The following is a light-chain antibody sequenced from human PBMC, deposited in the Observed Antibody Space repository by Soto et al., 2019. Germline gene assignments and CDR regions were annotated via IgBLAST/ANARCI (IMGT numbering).Light chain of an antibody. CDR1: SSDVGGYNY. V-gene: IGLV2-14*01. J-gene: IGLJ1*01. Sequence: QSALTQPASVSGSPGQSNTISCTGTSSDVGGYNYVSWYQQHPGKAPKLMIYDVSNRPSGVSNRFSGSKSGNTASLTISGLQAEDEADYYCRSYTSSSTYVFGTGTKLTVL. CDR2: DVS. CDR3: RSYTSSSTYV.